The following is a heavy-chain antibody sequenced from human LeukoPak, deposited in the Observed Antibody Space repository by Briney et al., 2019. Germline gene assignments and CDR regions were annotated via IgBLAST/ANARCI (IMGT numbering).Heavy chain of an antibody. CDR3: ARVGGVYYDSSSLGY. CDR1: GFTFSSYA. V-gene: IGHV3-30-3*01. J-gene: IGHJ4*02. Sequence: GGSLRLSCAASGFTFSSYAMHWVRQAPGKGLEWVAVISYDGSNKYYADSVKGRFTISRDNSKNTLYLQMNSLRAEDTAVYYCARVGGVYYDSSSLGYWGQGTLVTVSS. D-gene: IGHD3-22*01. CDR2: ISYDGSNK.